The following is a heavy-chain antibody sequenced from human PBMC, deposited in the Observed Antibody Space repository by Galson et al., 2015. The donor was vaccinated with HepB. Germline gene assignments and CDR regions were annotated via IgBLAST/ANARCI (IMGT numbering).Heavy chain of an antibody. Sequence: SLRLSCAASGFTFSSYAMHWVRQAPGKGLEWVAVISYDGSNKYYADSVKGRFTISRDNSKNTLYLQMNSLRAEDTAVYYCARGQGARGYGMDVWGQGTTVTVSS. CDR1: GFTFSSYA. CDR3: ARGQGARGYGMDV. J-gene: IGHJ6*02. CDR2: ISYDGSNK. D-gene: IGHD3-10*01. V-gene: IGHV3-30*04.